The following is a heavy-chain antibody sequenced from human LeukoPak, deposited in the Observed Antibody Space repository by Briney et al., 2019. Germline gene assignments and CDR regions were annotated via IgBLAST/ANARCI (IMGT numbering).Heavy chain of an antibody. J-gene: IGHJ4*02. Sequence: ASVEVSCKASGYTFTGYYMHWVRQAPGQGLEWMGWINPNSGGTNYAQKFQGRVTMTRDTSISTAYMELSRLRSDDTAVYYCARADADHYDFWSGYTQSDYWGQGTLVTVSS. CDR1: GYTFTGYY. V-gene: IGHV1-2*02. D-gene: IGHD3-3*01. CDR2: INPNSGGT. CDR3: ARADADHYDFWSGYTQSDY.